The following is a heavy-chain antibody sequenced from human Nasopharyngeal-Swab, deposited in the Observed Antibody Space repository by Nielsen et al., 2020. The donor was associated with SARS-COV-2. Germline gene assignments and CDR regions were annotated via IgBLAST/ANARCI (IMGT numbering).Heavy chain of an antibody. CDR2: IIPIFGTA. J-gene: IGHJ4*02. V-gene: IGHV1-69*13. D-gene: IGHD3-22*01. CDR1: GGTFSSYA. Sequence: SVEVCCKASGGTFSSYAISWVRQAPGQGLEWMGGIIPIFGTANYAQKFQGRVTITADESTSTAYMELSSLRSEDTAVYYCAGGDDSLANSYYWGQGTLVTVSS. CDR3: AGGDDSLANSYY.